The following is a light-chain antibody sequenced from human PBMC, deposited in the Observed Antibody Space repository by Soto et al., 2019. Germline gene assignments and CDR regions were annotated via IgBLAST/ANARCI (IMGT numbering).Light chain of an antibody. CDR2: GAS. V-gene: IGKV3-15*01. CDR1: QSVSSN. J-gene: IGKJ2*01. Sequence: EIVMTQSPATLSVSPGERATLSCRASQSVSSNFAWYQQKPGQPPRLLIYGASTRATGIPARFSGSGSGTEFTLTISNLQADDFAVYYFQQHNNWPYTLGQGTKLEIK. CDR3: QQHNNWPYT.